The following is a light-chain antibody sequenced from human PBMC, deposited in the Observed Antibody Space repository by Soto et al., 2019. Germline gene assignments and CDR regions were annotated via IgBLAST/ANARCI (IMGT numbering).Light chain of an antibody. CDR3: QQYGSLIT. CDR1: QSVNSN. J-gene: IGKJ5*01. V-gene: IGKV3-15*01. Sequence: EIVMTHSPATLSVSPWETATLSCRASQSVNSNLAWYQQKPGQTPRLLLYRASTRATGIPARFSGSGSGTEFTLTITSLQSEDFAVYYCQQYGSLITFGQGTRLEIK. CDR2: RAS.